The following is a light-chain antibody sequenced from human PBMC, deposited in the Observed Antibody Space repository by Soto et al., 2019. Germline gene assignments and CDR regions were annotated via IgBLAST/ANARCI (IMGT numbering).Light chain of an antibody. CDR1: SSNIGRNT. CDR2: SNN. V-gene: IGLV1-44*01. Sequence: QSALAQPPSASGTPGQRVTISCSGSSSNIGRNTVDWYQQLPGTAPKLLIYSNNQRPSGVPDRFSGSKSGTSASLAISGLQSDDEADYYCAAWDDSLSESYVFGTGTKVTV. J-gene: IGLJ1*01. CDR3: AAWDDSLSESYV.